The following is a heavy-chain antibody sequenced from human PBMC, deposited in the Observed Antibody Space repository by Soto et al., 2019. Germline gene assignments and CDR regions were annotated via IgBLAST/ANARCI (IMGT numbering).Heavy chain of an antibody. D-gene: IGHD3-22*01. V-gene: IGHV4-30-4*01. CDR3: ARVDYYDSSGSLNAFDI. CDR2: IYYSGST. J-gene: IGHJ3*02. CDR1: GGSISSGDYY. Sequence: QVQLQESGPGLVKPSQTLPLTCTVSGGSISSGDYYWSWIRQPPGKGLEWIGYIYYSGSTYYNPSLKRRVTISVDTSKNQFSLKLSSVTAADTAVYYCARVDYYDSSGSLNAFDIWGQGTMVTVSS.